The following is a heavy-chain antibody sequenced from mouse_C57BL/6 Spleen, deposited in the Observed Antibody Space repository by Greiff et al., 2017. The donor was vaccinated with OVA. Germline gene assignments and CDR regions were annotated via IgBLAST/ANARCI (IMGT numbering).Heavy chain of an antibody. CDR1: GYTFTSYG. V-gene: IGHV1-81*01. J-gene: IGHJ2*01. CDR3: AREDYYGSSFLYFDY. CDR2: IYPRSGNT. Sequence: QVQLQQSGAELARPGASVKLSCKASGYTFTSYGISWVKQRTGQGLEWIGEIYPRSGNTYYNEKFKGKATLTADKSSSTAYMELRSLTSEDSAVYFCAREDYYGSSFLYFDYWGQGTTLTVSS. D-gene: IGHD1-1*01.